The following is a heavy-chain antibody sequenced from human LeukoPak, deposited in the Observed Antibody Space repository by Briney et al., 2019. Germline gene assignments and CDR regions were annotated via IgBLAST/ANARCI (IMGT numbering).Heavy chain of an antibody. CDR2: ISSSSSYI. J-gene: IGHJ4*02. CDR3: ARHFSVAESIDY. Sequence: SGGSLRLSCAASGFTFSSYSSNWVRQAPGKGLEWVSSISSSSSYIYYADSVKGRFTISRDNAKNSLYLQMNSLRAEDTAVYYCARHFSVAESIDYWGQGTLVTVSS. V-gene: IGHV3-21*01. CDR1: GFTFSSYS. D-gene: IGHD6-19*01.